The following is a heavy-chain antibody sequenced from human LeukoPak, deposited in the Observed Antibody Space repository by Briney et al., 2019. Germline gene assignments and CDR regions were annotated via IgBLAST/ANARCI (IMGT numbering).Heavy chain of an antibody. V-gene: IGHV3-30-3*01. J-gene: IGHJ5*02. CDR3: ARDHRPLQLPRGFDP. Sequence: GGSLRLSCAASGFAFSSYAMHWVRQAPGMGLEWVAVISYDGSNKYYADSVKGRFTISRDNSKNTLYLQMNSLRAEDTAVYYCARDHRPLQLPRGFDPWGQGTLVTVSS. CDR1: GFAFSSYA. CDR2: ISYDGSNK. D-gene: IGHD2-2*01.